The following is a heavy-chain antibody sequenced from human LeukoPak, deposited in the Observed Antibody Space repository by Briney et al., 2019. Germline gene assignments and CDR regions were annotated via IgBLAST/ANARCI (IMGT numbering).Heavy chain of an antibody. J-gene: IGHJ3*02. CDR2: IYHSGST. CDR1: GYSISSGYY. Sequence: SETLSLTCTVSGYSISSGYYWGWIRQPPGKGLEWIGSIYHSGSTYYNPSLKSRVTISVDTSKNQFSLKLSSVTAADTAVYYCARCPKLWFGELNAFDIWGQGTMVTVSS. D-gene: IGHD3-10*01. CDR3: ARCPKLWFGELNAFDI. V-gene: IGHV4-38-2*02.